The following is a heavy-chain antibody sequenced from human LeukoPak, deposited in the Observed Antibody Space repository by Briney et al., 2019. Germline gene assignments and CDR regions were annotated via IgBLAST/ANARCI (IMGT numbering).Heavy chain of an antibody. J-gene: IGHJ4*02. CDR3: AREEGSSPFDH. V-gene: IGHV3-66*01. Sequence: GGSLRLSCAASGFTVSSNYMSWVRQAPGKGLEWVSVIYSGGNTYYADSVKGRFAISRDNSNNTLYLQMNSLRAEDTAVYYCAREEGSSPFDHWGQGTLVTVSS. D-gene: IGHD6-13*01. CDR1: GFTVSSNY. CDR2: IYSGGNT.